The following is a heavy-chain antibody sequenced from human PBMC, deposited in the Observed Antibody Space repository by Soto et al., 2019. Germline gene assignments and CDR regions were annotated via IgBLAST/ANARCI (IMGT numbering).Heavy chain of an antibody. D-gene: IGHD2-21*02. CDR2: IYYSGST. CDR3: ARTGFCGGDCYWFDP. Sequence: QVQLQESGPGLVKPSQTLSLTCTVSGGSISSGGYYWGWIRQHPGKGLEWIGYIYYSGSTYYNSSLRSRVSISIATSKNQFSLKLSSVTAADTAVYYWARTGFCGGDCYWFDPWGQGTLVTVSS. CDR1: GGSISSGGYY. V-gene: IGHV4-31*03. J-gene: IGHJ5*02.